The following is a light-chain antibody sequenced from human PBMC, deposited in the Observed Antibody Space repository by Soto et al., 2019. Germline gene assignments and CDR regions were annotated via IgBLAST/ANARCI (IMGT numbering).Light chain of an antibody. CDR1: SCNVGAGYD. CDR3: QSYDSSLSFYV. Sequence: QSVLTQPPSVSGAPGQRVTISCTGSSCNVGAGYDVHWYQQLPGTAPKLLIYGNSNRPSGVPDRFSGSKSGTSASLAITGVQAEEEADYYCQSYDSSLSFYVFGTGTKLTVL. J-gene: IGLJ1*01. V-gene: IGLV1-40*01. CDR2: GNS.